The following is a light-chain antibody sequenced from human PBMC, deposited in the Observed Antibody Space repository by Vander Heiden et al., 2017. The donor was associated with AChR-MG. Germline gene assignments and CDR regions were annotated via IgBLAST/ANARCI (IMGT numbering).Light chain of an antibody. CDR1: QSVSSN. CDR2: GAS. J-gene: IGKJ4*01. Sequence: EIVMTQSPATLSVSPGESATLSCRASQSVSSNLAWYQQKPGQAPSLLIYGASTRATGIPARFSGTGSGTEFTLTISSLQSEDFAMYYCQQYNNWPPLTFGGGTRVEIK. CDR3: QQYNNWPPLT. V-gene: IGKV3-15*01.